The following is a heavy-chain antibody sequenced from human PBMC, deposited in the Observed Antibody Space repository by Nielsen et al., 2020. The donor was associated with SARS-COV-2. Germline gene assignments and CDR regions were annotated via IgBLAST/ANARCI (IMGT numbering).Heavy chain of an antibody. CDR3: ARGSSWYYDYYYYGMDV. V-gene: IGHV3-7*03. CDR1: GFTFSSYW. J-gene: IGHJ6*02. D-gene: IGHD6-13*01. CDR2: IKQDGSEK. Sequence: GESLKISCAASGFTFSSYWMSWVRQAPGKGLEWVANIKQDGSEKYYVDSVKGRFTISRENAKNSLYLQMNSLRAEDTAVYYCARGSSWYYDYYYYGMDVWGQGTTVTVSS.